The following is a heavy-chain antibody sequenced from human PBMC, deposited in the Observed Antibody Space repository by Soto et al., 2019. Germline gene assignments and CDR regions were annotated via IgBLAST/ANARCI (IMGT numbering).Heavy chain of an antibody. CDR1: GFTFSNYA. Sequence: PGGSLRLSCAASGFTFSNYAMSWVRQAPGKGLEWVSSISGGGSSTYYADSVKGRFTISRDNSKNTIYLQMNSLRAEDTAVYYCAKVPAYDYVWGTYYYFDYWGLGALVTSPQ. D-gene: IGHD3-16*01. CDR3: AKVPAYDYVWGTYYYFDY. V-gene: IGHV3-23*01. J-gene: IGHJ4*02. CDR2: ISGGGSST.